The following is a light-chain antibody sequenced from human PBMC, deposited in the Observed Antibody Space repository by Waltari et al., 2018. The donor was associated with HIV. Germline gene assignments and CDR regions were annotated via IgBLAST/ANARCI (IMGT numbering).Light chain of an antibody. CDR2: KDS. J-gene: IGLJ3*02. Sequence: SYELTQPPSVSVSPGQTARITCSGDALPKQYAYWYQQKPGQAPVLVIYKDSERPSGIPERFSGSSSGKTVTLTISGVQAEDEADYYCQSADSSGTYPDWVFGGGTKLTVL. V-gene: IGLV3-25*03. CDR3: QSADSSGTYPDWV. CDR1: ALPKQY.